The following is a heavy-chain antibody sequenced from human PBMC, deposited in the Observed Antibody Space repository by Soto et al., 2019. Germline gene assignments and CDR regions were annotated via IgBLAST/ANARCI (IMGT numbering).Heavy chain of an antibody. J-gene: IGHJ3*02. CDR3: ATYYDILTGNLDDAFDI. CDR2: IWYDGSNK. Sequence: GGSMRVSCAAAGFNFSSYGMHWVRQAPGKGLEWVAVIWYDGSNKYYADSVKGRFTISRDNSKNTLYLQMNSLRAEDTAVYYCATYYDILTGNLDDAFDIWGQGTMVTVSS. D-gene: IGHD3-9*01. CDR1: GFNFSSYG. V-gene: IGHV3-33*01.